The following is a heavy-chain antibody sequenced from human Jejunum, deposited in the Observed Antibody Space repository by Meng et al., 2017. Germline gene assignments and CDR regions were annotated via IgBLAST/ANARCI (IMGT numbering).Heavy chain of an antibody. CDR2: IWHDGSKV. J-gene: IGHJ4*02. CDR3: LRGRDY. Sequence: GRLVGSGGGVVQPGKSLRLSCAASGFNFTNYGMHWVRQAPGKGLEWVAVIWHDGSKVFYADSVRGRFTISRDNSHNTVDLQMNSVRVDDTAVYFCLRGRDYWGQGTLVTVSS. CDR1: GFNFTNYG. D-gene: IGHD3-10*01. V-gene: IGHV3-33*01.